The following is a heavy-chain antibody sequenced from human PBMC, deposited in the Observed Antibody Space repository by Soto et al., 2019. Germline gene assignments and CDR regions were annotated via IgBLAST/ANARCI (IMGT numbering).Heavy chain of an antibody. J-gene: IGHJ5*02. CDR1: GYTFTGYY. D-gene: IGHD1-20*01. CDR2: INPNSGGT. V-gene: IGHV1-2*02. Sequence: ASVKVSCKASGYTFTGYYMHWVRQAPGQGLEWMGWINPNSGGTNYAQKFQGRVTMTRDTSISTAYMELSRLRSDDTAVYYCARAHKPPNWNDVGWLDPWGQGTLVTV. CDR3: ARAHKPPNWNDVGWLDP.